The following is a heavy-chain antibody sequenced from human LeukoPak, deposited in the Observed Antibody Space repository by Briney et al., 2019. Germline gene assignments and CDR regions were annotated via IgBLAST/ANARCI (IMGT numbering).Heavy chain of an antibody. CDR3: ARGAYYYDGSGTLDY. V-gene: IGHV1-46*01. J-gene: IGHJ4*02. CDR2: INPSGGST. D-gene: IGHD3-22*01. CDR1: GYTFTSYY. Sequence: ASVKVSCKASGYTFTSYYMHWVRQAPGQGLEWMGIINPSGGSTSYAQKFQGRVTMTRDMSTSTVYMELSSLRSEDTAVYYCARGAYYYDGSGTLDYWGQGTLVTVSS.